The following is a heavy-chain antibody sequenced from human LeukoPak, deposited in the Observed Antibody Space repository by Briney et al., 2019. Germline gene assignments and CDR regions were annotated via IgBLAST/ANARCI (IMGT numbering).Heavy chain of an antibody. CDR1: GFTFSSYA. V-gene: IGHV3-23*01. J-gene: IGHJ6*03. D-gene: IGHD6-6*01. CDR2: ISGSGGST. Sequence: GGSLRFSCAASGFTFSSYAMSWVGQAQGKGLEWVSAISGSGGSTYYADSVKGRFTISRDNSKNTLYLQMNSLRAEDTAVYYCAKALAYSSSAHPNYYYYYMGVWGKGTTVTVSS. CDR3: AKALAYSSSAHPNYYYYYMGV.